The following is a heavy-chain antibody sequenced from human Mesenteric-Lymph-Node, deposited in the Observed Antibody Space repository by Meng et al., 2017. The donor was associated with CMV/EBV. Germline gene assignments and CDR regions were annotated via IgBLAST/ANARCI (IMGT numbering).Heavy chain of an antibody. CDR1: GFSFSSYS. CDR2: ISNDNTI. Sequence: GGSLRLSCAASGFSFSSYSMNWVRQAPGKGPEWIAYISNDNTIYYADSVKGRFTISRDNAKNSLSLQMYSLRPEDSAVYYCARRTPFDSWGHGTLVTVSS. J-gene: IGHJ4*01. V-gene: IGHV3-48*04. CDR3: ARRTPFDS.